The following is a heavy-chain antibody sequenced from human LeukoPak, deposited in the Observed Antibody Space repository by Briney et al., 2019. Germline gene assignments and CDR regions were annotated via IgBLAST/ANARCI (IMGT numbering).Heavy chain of an antibody. V-gene: IGHV3-13*04. CDR3: ARVAADGSYFDY. J-gene: IGHJ4*02. D-gene: IGHD6-13*01. Sequence: PGTSLRLSCAASGFTFSNYDMHWVRQPTGKGLEWVSSIEVSGDTYSPDSVKGRFTISRENAKNSLFLQMNSLRAGDTAIYYCARVAADGSYFDYWGQGTLVTVSS. CDR1: GFTFSNYD. CDR2: IEVSGDT.